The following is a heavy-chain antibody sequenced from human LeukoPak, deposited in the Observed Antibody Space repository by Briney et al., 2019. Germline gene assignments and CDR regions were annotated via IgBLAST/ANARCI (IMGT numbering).Heavy chain of an antibody. D-gene: IGHD6-13*01. CDR2: ISTDGSGK. CDR3: LRPNPRQQGFAY. V-gene: IGHV3-7*03. CDR1: GFTVSNYW. Sequence: GGSLRLSCGASGFTVSNYWMSWVRQAPGKGREWVINISTDGSGKNYEGSVEVRFTISRDTAKNSLYLQMNSLRAEDTAVYYSLRPNPRQQGFAYWGQGPLVTVSS. J-gene: IGHJ4*02.